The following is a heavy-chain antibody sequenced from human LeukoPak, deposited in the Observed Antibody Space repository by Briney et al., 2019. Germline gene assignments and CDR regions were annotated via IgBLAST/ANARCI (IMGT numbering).Heavy chain of an antibody. J-gene: IGHJ4*02. CDR1: GFTFINVW. CDR2: IKSKTDGGTT. Sequence: GGSLRLSCTASGFTFINVWMSWVRQAPGKGLECVGRIKSKTDGGTTDYAAPVKGRFTISRDDSKTTLYLQMNSLKTEDTAVYFCTTLYGGYGLAYWGQGTLVTVSS. D-gene: IGHD4-17*01. V-gene: IGHV3-15*01. CDR3: TTLYGGYGLAY.